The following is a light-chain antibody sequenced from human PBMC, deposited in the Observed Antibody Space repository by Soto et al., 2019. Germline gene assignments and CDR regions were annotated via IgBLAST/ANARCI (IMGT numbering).Light chain of an antibody. CDR2: DDN. CDR3: GSWDSSLSAYV. Sequence: QSVLTQPPSVSAAPGQKVTIPCSGSSSNIGGNSVSWYQQLPGTAPKLLIYDDNKRPSGIPDRFSGSKSGTSATLGITGFQTGDEADYYRGSWDSSLSAYVFGTGTKATIL. J-gene: IGLJ1*01. CDR1: SSNIGGNS. V-gene: IGLV1-51*01.